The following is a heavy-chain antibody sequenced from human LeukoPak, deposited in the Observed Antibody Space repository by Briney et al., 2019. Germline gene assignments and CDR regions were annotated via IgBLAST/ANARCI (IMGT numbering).Heavy chain of an antibody. CDR1: GFTFDDYG. CDR3: ARDRTLGSSWLLPASPIKNWFDP. CDR2: INWNGGST. V-gene: IGHV3-20*04. D-gene: IGHD6-13*01. Sequence: GGSLRLSCAASGFTFDDYGMSWVRQAPGKGLEWVSGINWNGGSTGYADSVKGRFTISRDNAKNSLYLQMNSLRAEDTALYYCARDRTLGSSWLLPASPIKNWFDPWGQGTLVTVSA. J-gene: IGHJ5*02.